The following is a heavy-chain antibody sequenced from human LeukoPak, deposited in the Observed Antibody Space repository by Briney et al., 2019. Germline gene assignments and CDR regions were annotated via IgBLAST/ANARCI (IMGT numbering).Heavy chain of an antibody. V-gene: IGHV3-53*01. Sequence: GGSLRLSCAASGFTVSSNYMSWVRQAPGKGLEWVSVIYSGGSTYYADSVKGRFTISRNNSKNTLYLQMNSVRAEDTAVYYCARAGIQFEGFDYWGQGTLVTVSS. CDR2: IYSGGST. J-gene: IGHJ4*02. CDR1: GFTVSSNY. CDR3: ARAGIQFEGFDY. D-gene: IGHD5-18*01.